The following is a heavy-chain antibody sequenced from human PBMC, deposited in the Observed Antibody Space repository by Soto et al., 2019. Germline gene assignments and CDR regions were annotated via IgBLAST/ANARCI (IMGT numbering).Heavy chain of an antibody. D-gene: IGHD2-2*01. CDR2: IYHSGST. CDR3: ARDLKGDCSSTSCYLLHAFDI. J-gene: IGHJ3*02. CDR1: SGSISSSNW. Sequence: ASETLSLTCAVSSGSISSSNWWSWVRQPPGKGLEWIGEIYHSGSTNYNPSLKSRVTISVDKSKNQFSLKLSSVTAADTAVYYCARDLKGDCSSTSCYLLHAFDIWGQGTMVTVSS. V-gene: IGHV4-4*02.